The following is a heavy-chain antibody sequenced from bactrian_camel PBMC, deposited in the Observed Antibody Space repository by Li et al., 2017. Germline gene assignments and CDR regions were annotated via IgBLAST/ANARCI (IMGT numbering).Heavy chain of an antibody. CDR2: FYEPGGVT. D-gene: IGHD3*01. CDR1: GLTYTMGEYR. Sequence: HVQLVESGGGSVQAGGSLRVSCLVSGLTYTMGEYRFGWFRQAPGKEREGVARFYEPGGVTYVADSAKGRFTISRDNARNTLYLQMNSLKPEDTAMYYCTKDRSYGTRNWAQSTRGQGTQVTVS. V-gene: IGHV3S63*01. CDR3: TKDRSYGTRNWAQST. J-gene: IGHJ4*01.